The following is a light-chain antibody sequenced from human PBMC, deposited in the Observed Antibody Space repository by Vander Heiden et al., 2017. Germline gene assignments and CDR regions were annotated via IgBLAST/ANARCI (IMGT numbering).Light chain of an antibody. CDR1: SSDVGGYNY. V-gene: IGLV2-8*01. CDR2: EVS. Sequence: QSALTQPPSASGSPGPSVTISCTGTSSDVGGYNYVSWYQQHPGKAPKVVIYEVSQRPSGVPDRFSGSKSANPASLTVSGLQAEDEADYYCSSFAGFNNYVFGTGTKVTVL. CDR3: SSFAGFNNYV. J-gene: IGLJ1*01.